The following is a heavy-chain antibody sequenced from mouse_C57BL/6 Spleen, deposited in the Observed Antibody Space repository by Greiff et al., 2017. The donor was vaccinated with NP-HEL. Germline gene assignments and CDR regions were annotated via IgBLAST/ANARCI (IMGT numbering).Heavy chain of an antibody. CDR3: TRGDTTVVAKGFDY. Sequence: QVQLQQSGAELVRPGASVTLSCKASGYTFTDYEMHWVKQTPVHGLEWIGAIDPETGGTAYNQKFKGKAILTADKSSSTAYMELRSLTSEDSDVYYCTRGDTTVVAKGFDYWGQGTTLTVAS. D-gene: IGHD1-1*01. V-gene: IGHV1-15*01. J-gene: IGHJ2*01. CDR1: GYTFTDYE. CDR2: IDPETGGT.